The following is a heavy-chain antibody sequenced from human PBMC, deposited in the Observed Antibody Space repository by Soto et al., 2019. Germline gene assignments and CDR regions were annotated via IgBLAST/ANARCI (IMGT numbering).Heavy chain of an antibody. CDR3: ARAKGYYDYVWGSYRSPGFDY. CDR1: GGTFSSYA. CDR2: IIPIFGTA. J-gene: IGHJ4*02. Sequence: QVQLVQSGAEVKKPGSSVKVSCKASGGTFSSYAISWVRQAPGQGLEWMGGIIPIFGTANYAQKFQGRVTITADESTSTAYMELSNLRSEDTAVYYCARAKGYYDYVWGSYRSPGFDYWGQGTLVTVSS. D-gene: IGHD3-16*02. V-gene: IGHV1-69*01.